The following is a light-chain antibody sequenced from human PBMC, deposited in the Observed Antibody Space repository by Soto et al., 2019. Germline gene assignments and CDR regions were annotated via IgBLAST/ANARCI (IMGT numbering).Light chain of an antibody. J-gene: IGKJ3*01. CDR2: ATS. CDR3: QLYDNSLYT. CDR1: QSVSSTY. V-gene: IGKV3-20*01. Sequence: EIVLTQSPGTLSLSPGERATLSCRASQSVSSTYLAWYQHKPGQAPRLLIFATSSRATGIADRFSGSGSVTDFTLAISRLEPEDWAVYYCQLYDNSLYTFGPGTKVEIK.